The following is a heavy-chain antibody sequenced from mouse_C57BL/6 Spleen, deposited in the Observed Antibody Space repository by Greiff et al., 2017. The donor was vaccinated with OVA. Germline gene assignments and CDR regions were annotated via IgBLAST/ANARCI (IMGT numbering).Heavy chain of an antibody. V-gene: IGHV1-85*01. CDR3: ARWRGQQGDAMDY. D-gene: IGHD3-3*01. J-gene: IGHJ4*01. Sequence: QVQLKQSGPELVKPGASVKLSCKASGYTFTSYDINWVQQRPGQGLAWIGWIYPRDGSTKYNEKFKGKATLTVDTSSSTAYMELHSLTSEDSAVYVCARWRGQQGDAMDYWGQGTSVTVSS. CDR1: GYTFTSYD. CDR2: IYPRDGST.